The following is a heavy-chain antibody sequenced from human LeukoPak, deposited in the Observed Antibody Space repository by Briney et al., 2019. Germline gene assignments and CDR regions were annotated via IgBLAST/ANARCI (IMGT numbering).Heavy chain of an antibody. Sequence: SVKLSCKASGGTFTSYAISWGRQAPGQGLEWMGGIIPIFGTANYAQKFQGRVTITADESTSRAYMELSSLRSEDTAVYYCGGVGDYGDYFDYWGQGTLVTVSS. CDR2: IIPIFGTA. J-gene: IGHJ4*02. CDR1: GGTFTSYA. CDR3: GGVGDYGDYFDY. V-gene: IGHV1-69*01. D-gene: IGHD4-17*01.